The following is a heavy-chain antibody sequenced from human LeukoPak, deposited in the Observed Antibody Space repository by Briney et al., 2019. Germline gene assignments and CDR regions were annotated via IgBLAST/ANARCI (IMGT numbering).Heavy chain of an antibody. J-gene: IGHJ4*02. CDR1: GFTFSYYA. CDR3: ASDMVRGVITSNFDY. V-gene: IGHV3-30*04. Sequence: PGGSLRLSCAASGFTFSYYAMSWVRQAPGKGLEWVAVISYDGSNKYYADSVKGRFTISRDNSKNTLYLQMNSLRAEDTAVYYCASDMVRGVITSNFDYWGQGTLVTVSS. D-gene: IGHD3-10*01. CDR2: ISYDGSNK.